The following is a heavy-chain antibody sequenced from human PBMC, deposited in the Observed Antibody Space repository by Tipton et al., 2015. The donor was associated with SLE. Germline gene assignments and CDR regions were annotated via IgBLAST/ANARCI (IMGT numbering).Heavy chain of an antibody. CDR1: GDSIRSSSYY. D-gene: IGHD3-3*01. CDR2: IFYSGST. Sequence: TLSLTCTVSGDSIRSSSYYWGWIRQPPGKGLEWIGSIFYSGSTYYNPSLQSRATFSVDTSRNQFSLKLNSVTAADTAIYYCAKVVRGFRRYLEDWGQGTLVTVSA. V-gene: IGHV4-39*07. J-gene: IGHJ4*02. CDR3: AKVVRGFRRYLED.